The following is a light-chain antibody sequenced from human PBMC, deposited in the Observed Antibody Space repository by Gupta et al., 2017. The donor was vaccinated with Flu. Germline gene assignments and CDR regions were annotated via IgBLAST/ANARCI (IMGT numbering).Light chain of an antibody. CDR1: ISDVGGYNR. CDR3: SSYALTTTSIIAWV. CDR2: EVN. V-gene: IGLV2-14*01. J-gene: IGLJ3*02. Sequence: QSALTQPASVSGSPGQSITISCTGTISDVGGYNRVSWYQQHPGKAPKLIIYEVNSRPSGVSNRFSGSKSGNTASLTISGLQADDEADDYCSSYALTTTSIIAWVFGGGTKVTVL.